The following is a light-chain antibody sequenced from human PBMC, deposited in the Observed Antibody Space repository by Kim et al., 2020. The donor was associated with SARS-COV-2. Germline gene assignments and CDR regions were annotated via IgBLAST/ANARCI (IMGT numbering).Light chain of an antibody. CDR3: LLYYRGTLV. CDR2: TTS. Sequence: QAVVTQEPSLTVSPGGTVTLTCASRTGAVTSGYYPNWFQQKPGQAPRALIYTTSNKYSWTPARFSGSLLGGKAALTLSGVQPEDEAEYYCLLYYRGTLVFGGGTKLTVL. CDR1: TGAVTSGYY. V-gene: IGLV7-43*01. J-gene: IGLJ3*02.